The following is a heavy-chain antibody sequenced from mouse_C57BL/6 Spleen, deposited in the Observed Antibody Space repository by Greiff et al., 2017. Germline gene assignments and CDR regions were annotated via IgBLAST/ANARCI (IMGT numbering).Heavy chain of an antibody. V-gene: IGHV1-26*01. J-gene: IGHJ3*01. Sequence: EVQLHQSGPELVKPGASVKISCKASGYTFTDYYMNWVKQSHGKSLEWIGDINPNNGGISSNQKFKGKASLTIDKSSSTAYMELRSLTSEDSAVYYWAREEDYDPSFAYWGQGTLVTVSA. CDR1: GYTFTDYY. D-gene: IGHD2-4*01. CDR3: AREEDYDPSFAY. CDR2: INPNNGGI.